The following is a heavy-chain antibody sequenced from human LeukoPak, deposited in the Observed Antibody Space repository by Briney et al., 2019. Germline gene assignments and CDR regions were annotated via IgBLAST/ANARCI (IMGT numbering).Heavy chain of an antibody. CDR2: IYPGDPDT. V-gene: IGHV5-51*01. CDR1: GYSFTSYW. D-gene: IGHD3-22*01. CDR3: ARRDDSSGYYYSSGAFDI. J-gene: IGHJ3*02. Sequence: GESLKISCKGSGYSFTSYWIGWVRQMPGKGLEWMGFIYPGDPDTRYSPSFQGQVTISADKSISTAYLQWSSLKASDTAMYYCARRDDSSGYYYSSGAFDIWGQGTMVTVSS.